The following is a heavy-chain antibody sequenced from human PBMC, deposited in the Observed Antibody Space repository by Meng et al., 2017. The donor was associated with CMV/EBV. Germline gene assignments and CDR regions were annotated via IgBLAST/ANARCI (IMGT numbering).Heavy chain of an antibody. J-gene: IGHJ4*02. Sequence: GGSLRLSCAASGFTVSSNYMSWVRQAPGKGLEWVSGINWNSGDIGYADSVKGRFTISRDNAKNSLYLQMNSLRDEDTALYYCAKDIRGYWYSLEYWGQGTLVTVSS. CDR3: AKDIRGYWYSLEY. CDR1: GFTVSSNY. CDR2: INWNSGDI. D-gene: IGHD2-15*01. V-gene: IGHV3-9*01.